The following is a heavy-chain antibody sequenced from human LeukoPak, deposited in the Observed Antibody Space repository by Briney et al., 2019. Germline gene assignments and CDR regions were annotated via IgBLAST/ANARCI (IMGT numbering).Heavy chain of an antibody. V-gene: IGHV3-30*18. J-gene: IGHJ6*02. Sequence: GGSLRLSCAASGFTFSSYGMHWVRQAPGKGLEWVAVISYDGSNKYYADSVKGRFTISRDNSKTTLYLQMNSLRAEDTAVYYCAEDPASGYLYYYGMDVWGQGTTVTVSS. CDR1: GFTFSSYG. CDR3: AEDPASGYLYYYGMDV. D-gene: IGHD5-12*01. CDR2: ISYDGSNK.